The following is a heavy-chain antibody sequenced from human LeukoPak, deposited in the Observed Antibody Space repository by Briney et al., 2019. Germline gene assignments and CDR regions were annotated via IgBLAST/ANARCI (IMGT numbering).Heavy chain of an antibody. Sequence: GASVKVSCKASGGTFSSYAISWVRQAPGQGLEWMGGIIPIFGTANYTQKFQGRVTIATDESTSTAYMELSSLRSEDTAVYYCARLRRGYAFDIWGQGTMVTVSS. CDR1: GGTFSSYA. V-gene: IGHV1-69*05. J-gene: IGHJ3*02. D-gene: IGHD5-12*01. CDR2: IIPIFGTA. CDR3: ARLRRGYAFDI.